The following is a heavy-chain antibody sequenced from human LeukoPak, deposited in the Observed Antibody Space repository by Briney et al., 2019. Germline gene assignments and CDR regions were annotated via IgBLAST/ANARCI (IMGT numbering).Heavy chain of an antibody. CDR2: INHSGST. CDR3: AREVPGRGGDI. V-gene: IGHV4-34*01. D-gene: IGHD3-10*01. CDR1: GGSFSGYY. Sequence: SETLSLTXAVYGGSFSGYYWSWIRQAPGKGLEWMGEINHSGSTNYNPSLKSGVTISVNTTKNQFSLKLSCVNAADTAVYYCAREVPGRGGDIWGQGTMVTVSS. J-gene: IGHJ3*02.